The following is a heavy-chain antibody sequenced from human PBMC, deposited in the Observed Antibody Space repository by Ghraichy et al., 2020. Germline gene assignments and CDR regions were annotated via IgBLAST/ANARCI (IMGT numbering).Heavy chain of an antibody. Sequence: GGSLRLSRVGSGFTFSSYSMNWVRQSPGKGLEWVSYITSSSRTTAYADSVKGRFTISRDNARNSLYLQMNSLRDEDTAVYYCARGSRVVRFFYYDGMDVWGQGTTVTVS. D-gene: IGHD2-21*01. J-gene: IGHJ6*02. CDR2: ITSSSRTT. CDR3: ARGSRVVRFFYYDGMDV. V-gene: IGHV3-48*02. CDR1: GFTFSSYS.